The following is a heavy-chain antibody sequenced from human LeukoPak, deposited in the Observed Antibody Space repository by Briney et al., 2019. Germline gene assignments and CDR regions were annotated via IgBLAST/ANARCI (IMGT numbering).Heavy chain of an antibody. D-gene: IGHD1-14*01. CDR2: IKQDGSEK. J-gene: IGHJ4*02. V-gene: IGHV3-7*05. Sequence: PGGSLRVACAATGFKFSRSWMTWVGQAACIWLHWVANIKQDGSEKNYVDSVKGRFTISRDNAKNSLYLQMNSLRAEDTAMYYCARDSAYNAFDYWGQGTLVTVSS. CDR1: GFKFSRSW. CDR3: ARDSAYNAFDY.